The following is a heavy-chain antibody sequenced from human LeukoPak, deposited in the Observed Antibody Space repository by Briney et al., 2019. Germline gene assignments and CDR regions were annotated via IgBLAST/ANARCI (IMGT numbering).Heavy chain of an antibody. CDR3: AILYYDILTGPTWFDP. Sequence: SETLSLTCTVSGYSISSGYYWGWIRQPPGKGLEWIGSIYHSGSTYYNPSLKSRVTISVDTSKNQFSLKLSSVTAADTAVYYCAILYYDILTGPTWFDPWGQGTLVTVSS. CDR2: IYHSGST. D-gene: IGHD3-9*01. CDR1: GYSISSGYY. V-gene: IGHV4-38-2*02. J-gene: IGHJ5*02.